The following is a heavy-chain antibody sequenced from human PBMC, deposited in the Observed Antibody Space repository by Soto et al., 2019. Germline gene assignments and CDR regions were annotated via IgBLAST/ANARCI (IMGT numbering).Heavy chain of an antibody. CDR1: GYTFTSYG. J-gene: IGHJ6*02. Sequence: QGQLVQSGAEVKQPGASVKVSCKASGYTFTSYGISWVRQAPGQGLEWMGWISAYNGNTNYAQKLQGRVTMTTDTSTSTAYMELRSLRSDDTAVYYCARGVVVLVPAAMRYGMDVWGQGTTVTVSS. V-gene: IGHV1-18*01. CDR2: ISAYNGNT. CDR3: ARGVVVLVPAAMRYGMDV. D-gene: IGHD2-2*01.